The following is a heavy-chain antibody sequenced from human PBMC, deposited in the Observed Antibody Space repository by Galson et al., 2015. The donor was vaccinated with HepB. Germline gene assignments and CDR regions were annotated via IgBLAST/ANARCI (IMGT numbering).Heavy chain of an antibody. CDR2: ISYDGTST. CDR3: AKGGYYDFWSAYDS. Sequence: SLRLSCAASGFTFNNYGIHWVRQAPGKGLEWVAVISYDGTSTYYADSVEGRFTISRDNSKNTLYLQMNSLRPEDTAIYYCAKGGYYDFWSAYDSWGQGALVTVSS. V-gene: IGHV3-30*18. CDR1: GFTFNNYG. D-gene: IGHD3-3*01. J-gene: IGHJ4*02.